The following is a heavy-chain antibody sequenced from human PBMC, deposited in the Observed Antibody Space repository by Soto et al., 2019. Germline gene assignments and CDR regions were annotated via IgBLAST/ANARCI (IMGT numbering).Heavy chain of an antibody. Sequence: SVKVSCKASGGTFSSYAISWVRQAPGQGLEWMGGIIPIFGTANYAQKFQGRVTITADESTSTAYMELSSLRSEDTAVYYCARGGEMATIRRHDAFDIWGQGTMVTV. V-gene: IGHV1-69*13. CDR2: IIPIFGTA. J-gene: IGHJ3*02. CDR1: GGTFSSYA. CDR3: ARGGEMATIRRHDAFDI. D-gene: IGHD5-12*01.